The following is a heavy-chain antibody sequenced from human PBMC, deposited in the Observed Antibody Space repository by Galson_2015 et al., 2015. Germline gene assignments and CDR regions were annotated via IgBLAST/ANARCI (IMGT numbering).Heavy chain of an antibody. CDR2: IDPSDSYT. CDR1: GYSFTSYW. Sequence: QSGAEVKKPGESLRISCKGSGYSFTSYWISWVRQMPGKGLEWMGRIDPSDSYTNYSPSFQGHVTISADKSISTAYLQWSSLKASDTAMYYCARRWATTGFGGFAFDIWGQGTMVTVSS. D-gene: IGHD3-16*01. V-gene: IGHV5-10-1*01. CDR3: ARRWATTGFGGFAFDI. J-gene: IGHJ3*02.